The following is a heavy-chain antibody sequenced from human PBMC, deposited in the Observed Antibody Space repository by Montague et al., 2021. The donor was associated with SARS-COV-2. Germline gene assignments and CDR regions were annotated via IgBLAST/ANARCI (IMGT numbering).Heavy chain of an antibody. CDR1: GGSISGYY. V-gene: IGHV4-59*01. D-gene: IGHD5-18*01. CDR3: AREYRIELWQTNWYFGL. J-gene: IGHJ2*01. CDR2: IYHSGNT. Sequence: SETLSLTCTVSGGSISGYYWSWIRQPPGKGLEWVGYIYHSGNTKYNPSPKSRVSISADTSKNQFSLRLSSVTAADTAVYYCAREYRIELWQTNWYFGLWGRGTLVTVSS.